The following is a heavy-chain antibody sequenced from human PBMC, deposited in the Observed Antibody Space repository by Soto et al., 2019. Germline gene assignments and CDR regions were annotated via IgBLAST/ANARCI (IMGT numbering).Heavy chain of an antibody. CDR1: GGSFSDHY. CDR2: INHSGSA. CDR3: ATRLPTDY. V-gene: IGHV4-34*01. J-gene: IGHJ4*02. D-gene: IGHD4-17*01. Sequence: QVPLQQWGAGLLKPSETLSLTCAVYGGSFSDHYWSWIRQSPGKGLEWIGEINHSGSASHNPSLKSRVTLSVDRSKNQFSLKLSSVTAADTAVYYCATRLPTDYWGRGTLVTVSS.